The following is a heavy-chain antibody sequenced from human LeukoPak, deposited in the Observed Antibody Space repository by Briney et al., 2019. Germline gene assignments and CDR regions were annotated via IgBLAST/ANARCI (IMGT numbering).Heavy chain of an antibody. J-gene: IGHJ3*02. CDR1: GFTFSSYG. CDR2: IQYDGSKK. Sequence: PGGSLRLSCAASGFTFSSYGMHWVRQAPGKGLEWVAFIQYDGSKKYYADSVKGRFTISRDNSKNTFYLQMNSLRAEDTSAYYCAKLSGNDAFDIWGQGTMVTVSS. V-gene: IGHV3-30*02. CDR3: AKLSGNDAFDI. D-gene: IGHD1-26*01.